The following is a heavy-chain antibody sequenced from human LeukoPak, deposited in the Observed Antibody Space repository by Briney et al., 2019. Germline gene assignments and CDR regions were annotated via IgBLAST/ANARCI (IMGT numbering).Heavy chain of an antibody. CDR1: GFTFSSYW. D-gene: IGHD6-6*01. Sequence: PGGSLRLSCAASGFTFSSYWMSWVRQAPGKGLEWVANIKQDGSEKYYVDSVKGRFTISRDNAKNSLYLQMNSLRAEDTAVYYCARDLDSSSSYYYYGMDVWGQGTTVTVSS. CDR2: IKQDGSEK. J-gene: IGHJ6*02. V-gene: IGHV3-7*01. CDR3: ARDLDSSSSYYYYGMDV.